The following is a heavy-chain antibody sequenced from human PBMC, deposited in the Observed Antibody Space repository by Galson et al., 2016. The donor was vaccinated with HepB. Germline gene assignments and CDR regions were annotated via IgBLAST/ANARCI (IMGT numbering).Heavy chain of an antibody. Sequence: LSLTCTVSGGSISSSSYYWGWIRQPPGKGLAWVGSINYSGSTYYNPSLKSRVTISVDTSKNQFSLKLSSVTAADTTVYYCERHLNYGSYYFDYWGLGPLVTVSS. J-gene: IGHJ4*02. CDR3: ERHLNYGSYYFDY. CDR2: INYSGST. CDR1: GGSISSSSYY. V-gene: IGHV4-39*01. D-gene: IGHD4-17*01.